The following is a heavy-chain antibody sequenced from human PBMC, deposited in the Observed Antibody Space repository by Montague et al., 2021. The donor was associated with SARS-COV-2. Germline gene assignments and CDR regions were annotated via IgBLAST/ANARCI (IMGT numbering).Heavy chain of an antibody. CDR3: ARALPVTTFFYSYYGMDV. J-gene: IGHJ6*02. V-gene: IGHV4-34*01. CDR1: GGFFSGYY. CDR2: INHSGST. Sequence: SETLSLTCAVYGGFFSGYYWSWIRQPPGKGLEWIGEINHSGSTNYNPSLKSRVTISVDTSKNQFSLELSSVTAADTAVYYCARALPVTTFFYSYYGMDVWGQGTTVTVSS. D-gene: IGHD4-17*01.